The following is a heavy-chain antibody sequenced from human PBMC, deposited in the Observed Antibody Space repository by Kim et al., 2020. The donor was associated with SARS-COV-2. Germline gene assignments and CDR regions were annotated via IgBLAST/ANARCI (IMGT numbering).Heavy chain of an antibody. V-gene: IGHV3-23*01. CDR2: ISYSGGSR. CDR3: AKDVYAAEGDSSGYFDY. D-gene: IGHD3-22*01. Sequence: GGSLRLSCAASGFTFSSYAMSWVRQAPGKGLEWVSAISYSGGSRYYADSVKGRFTISRDNSKNTLYVQMNSLRAEDTAVYYCAKDVYAAEGDSSGYFDYWGQGTLVTVSS. J-gene: IGHJ4*02. CDR1: GFTFSSYA.